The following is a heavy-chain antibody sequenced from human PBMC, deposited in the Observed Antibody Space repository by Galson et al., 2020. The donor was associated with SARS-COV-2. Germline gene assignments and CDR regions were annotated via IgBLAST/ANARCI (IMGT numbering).Heavy chain of an antibody. CDR3: ARLHYGEYAPEAFDI. D-gene: IGHD4-17*01. V-gene: IGHV4-30-2*01. CDR2: ISHSGGT. Sequence: SETLSLTCAVSGTSISSGSYSWNWIRQPPGKGLEWTRYISHSGGTYYNPSLKSRVTISGDRSKNQFSLRLSSVTAADTAVYYCARLHYGEYAPEAFDIWGPGTRVTVAS. CDR1: GTSISSGSYS. J-gene: IGHJ3*02.